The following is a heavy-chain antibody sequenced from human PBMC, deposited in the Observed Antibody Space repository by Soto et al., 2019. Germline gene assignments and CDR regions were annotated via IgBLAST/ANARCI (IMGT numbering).Heavy chain of an antibody. Sequence: PSETLSLTCAVYGGSFSGYYWSWIRQRPGKGLEWIGEINHSGSTNYNPSLKSRVTISVDTSKNQFSLKLSSVTAAETAVYYCARGYGDTIVRGVSYYYYYYYMDVWGKGTKVTVSS. J-gene: IGHJ6*03. CDR1: GGSFSGYY. CDR2: INHSGST. CDR3: ARGYGDTIVRGVSYYYYYYYMDV. V-gene: IGHV4-34*01. D-gene: IGHD3-10*01.